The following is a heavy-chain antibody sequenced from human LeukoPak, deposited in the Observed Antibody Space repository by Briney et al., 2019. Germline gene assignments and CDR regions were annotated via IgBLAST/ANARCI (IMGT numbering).Heavy chain of an antibody. V-gene: IGHV4-34*01. CDR1: GGSFSGYY. CDR2: INHGGST. CDR3: ARGSAFDI. Sequence: SETLSLTCAVYGGSFSGYYWSWIRQPPGKGLEWIGEINHGGSTNYNPSLKSRVTISVDTSKNQFSLKLSSVTAADTAVYYCARGSAFDIWGQGTLVTVSS. J-gene: IGHJ3*02.